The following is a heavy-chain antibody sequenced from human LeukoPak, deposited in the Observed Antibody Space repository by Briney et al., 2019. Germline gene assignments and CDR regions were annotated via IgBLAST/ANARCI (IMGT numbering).Heavy chain of an antibody. CDR2: ISSSSNTM. V-gene: IGHV3-48*02. J-gene: IGHJ4*02. CDR1: EFTFSSYN. Sequence: GGSLRLSCAASEFTFSSYNMNWVRQAPGKGLEWVSYISSSSNTMYYADSVKGRFTVSRDNAKNSLYLQMNSLRDEDTAVYYCARDRRDGYTDFAYWGQGTLVTVSS. CDR3: ARDRRDGYTDFAY. D-gene: IGHD5-24*01.